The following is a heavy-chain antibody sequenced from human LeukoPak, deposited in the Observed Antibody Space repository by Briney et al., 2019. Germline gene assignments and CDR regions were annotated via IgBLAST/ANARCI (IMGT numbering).Heavy chain of an antibody. CDR3: VRSSMAAAGPFDY. V-gene: IGHV3-33*01. Sequence: GGSLRLSCAASGFTFSSYGMHWVRQAPGKGLERVTVIWYDGSNKYYADSVKGRFTISRDNSKNTLYLQMNSLRAEDTAVYYCVRSSMAAAGPFDYWGQGILVTVSS. D-gene: IGHD6-13*01. CDR2: IWYDGSNK. J-gene: IGHJ4*02. CDR1: GFTFSSYG.